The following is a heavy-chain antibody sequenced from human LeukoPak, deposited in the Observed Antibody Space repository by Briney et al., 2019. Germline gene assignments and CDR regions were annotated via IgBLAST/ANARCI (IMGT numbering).Heavy chain of an antibody. J-gene: IGHJ4*02. CDR3: ARGYFDFDY. CDR1: GFTFSSYS. Sequence: GGSLRLSCAASGFTFSSYSMNWVRQAPGKGLEWVPYISGSGDTIYYADSVKGRFTISRENAKNSLFLQMNSLRDEDTAVYYCARGYFDFDYWGQGTLVTVSS. CDR2: ISGSGDTI. V-gene: IGHV3-48*02. D-gene: IGHD3-9*01.